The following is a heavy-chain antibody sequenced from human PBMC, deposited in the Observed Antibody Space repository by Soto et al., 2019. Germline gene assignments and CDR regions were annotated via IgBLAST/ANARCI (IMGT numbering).Heavy chain of an antibody. CDR3: VYRTYITGWPGRL. CDR2: IYWNDDK. CDR1: GFSLSTSGVG. D-gene: IGHD6-19*01. J-gene: IGHJ4*02. V-gene: IGHV2-5*01. Sequence: QITLKESGPTLVKPTETLTLTCTLSGFSLSTSGVGVGWIRQPPGKALEWLALIYWNDDKRYSPSRRSRLTITQDTSKDQVVLTMTNVDPVDTATYYCVYRTYITGWPGRLWGPGTLVTVSS.